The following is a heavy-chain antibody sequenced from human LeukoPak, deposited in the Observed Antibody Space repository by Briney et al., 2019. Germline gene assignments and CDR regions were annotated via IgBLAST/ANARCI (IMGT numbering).Heavy chain of an antibody. J-gene: IGHJ4*02. D-gene: IGHD3-22*01. CDR1: GYTFTSHF. Sequence: ASVKVSCKASGYTFTSHFMHWVRQAPGQGLEWMGIINPRGGSTSYTQKFQGRVTMTRDTSTSTVYMELSSLRSEDTAVYYCARGDSRDPFDYWGQGTLVTVSS. CDR2: INPRGGST. V-gene: IGHV1-46*01. CDR3: ARGDSRDPFDY.